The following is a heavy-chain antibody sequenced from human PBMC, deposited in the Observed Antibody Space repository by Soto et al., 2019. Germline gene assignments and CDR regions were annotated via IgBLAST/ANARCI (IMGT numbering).Heavy chain of an antibody. V-gene: IGHV1-69*01. CDR1: GGTFSSYA. CDR2: IIPIFGTA. J-gene: IGHJ6*02. Sequence: QVQLVQSGAEVKKPGSSVKVSCKASGGTFSSYAISWVRQAPGQGLEWMGGIIPIFGTANYEQKFQGRGTITADESTSTADQELSSLRSEDTAVYYCARGGMWRGNDYYYYGMDLWGQGTTVTVSS. D-gene: IGHD2-21*01. CDR3: ARGGMWRGNDYYYYGMDL.